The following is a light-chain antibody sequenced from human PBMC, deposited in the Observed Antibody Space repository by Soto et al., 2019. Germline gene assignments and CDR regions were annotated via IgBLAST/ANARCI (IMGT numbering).Light chain of an antibody. CDR3: CSSGGRRTYV. CDR2: EVN. J-gene: IGLJ1*01. CDR1: SSNVGSYKL. V-gene: IGLV2-23*02. Sequence: QSVLTQPASVSGAPGQSITISCTGTSSNVGSYKLVSWYQQHPGKAPKLIIFEVNKRPSGVSNRFSGSKSGNTASLTITGLEVEDEDYYYCCSSGGRRTYVFGTGTKVTVL.